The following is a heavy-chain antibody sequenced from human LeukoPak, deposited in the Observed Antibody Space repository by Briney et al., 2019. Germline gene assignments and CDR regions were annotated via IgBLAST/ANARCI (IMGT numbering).Heavy chain of an antibody. D-gene: IGHD6-19*01. CDR1: GYTFTSCD. V-gene: IGHV1-8*01. Sequence: ASVKVSCKASGYTFTSCDINGVRQATGQGREWMGWMNPNRGNTGYGQSFRGRITMTRDISIGTAYMELSNLTSADTAIYYCTRGSSGRRDNWGQGTLVTVSA. J-gene: IGHJ4*02. CDR3: TRGSSGRRDN. CDR2: MNPNRGNT.